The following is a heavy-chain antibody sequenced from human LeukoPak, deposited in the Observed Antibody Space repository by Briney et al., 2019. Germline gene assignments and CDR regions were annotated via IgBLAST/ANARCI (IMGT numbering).Heavy chain of an antibody. D-gene: IGHD3-22*01. Sequence: GGSLRLSCAASGFTFSSYAMTWVRQAPGKGLEWVSSISGSGYSTYYADSVKGRFTISRDNSKNTLYLQMNSLRAEDTAVYYCAKTPYYYDSSGYLYYWGQGTLVTVSS. J-gene: IGHJ4*02. CDR2: ISGSGYST. CDR1: GFTFSSYA. V-gene: IGHV3-23*01. CDR3: AKTPYYYDSSGYLYY.